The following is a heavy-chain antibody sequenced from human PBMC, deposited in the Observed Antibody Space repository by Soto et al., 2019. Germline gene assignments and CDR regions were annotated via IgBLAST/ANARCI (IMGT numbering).Heavy chain of an antibody. CDR2: IYHSGST. Sequence: SETLSLTCAVSGGSISSGGYSWSWIRQQPGKGLEWIGYIYHSGSTYYNPSLKSRVTISVDRSKNQFSLKLSSVTAADTAVYYCAREGYGSGSQLYYYYGMDVWGQGTTVTVSS. V-gene: IGHV4-30-2*01. CDR1: GGSISSGGYS. J-gene: IGHJ6*02. D-gene: IGHD3-10*01. CDR3: AREGYGSGSQLYYYYGMDV.